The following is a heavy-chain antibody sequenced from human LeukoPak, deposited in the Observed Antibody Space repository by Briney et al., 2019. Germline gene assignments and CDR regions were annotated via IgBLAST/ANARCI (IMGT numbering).Heavy chain of an antibody. CDR2: ISSSSSYI. CDR3: ARDLAIFGVVMYNWFDP. J-gene: IGHJ5*02. D-gene: IGHD3-3*01. Sequence: AGGSLRLSCAVSGFTFSSYSMNWVRQAPGKGLEWVSSISSSSSYIYYADSVKGRFTISRDNAKNSLYLQMNSLRAEDTAVYYCARDLAIFGVVMYNWFDPWGQGTLVTVSS. CDR1: GFTFSSYS. V-gene: IGHV3-21*01.